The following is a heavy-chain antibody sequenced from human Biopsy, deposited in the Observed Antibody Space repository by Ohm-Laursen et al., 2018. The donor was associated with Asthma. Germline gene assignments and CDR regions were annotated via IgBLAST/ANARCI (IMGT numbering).Heavy chain of an antibody. CDR3: ARVQDYYDSRGYYRSFDY. D-gene: IGHD3-22*01. J-gene: IGHJ4*02. CDR1: GASITSGGYY. CDR2: IYYSGST. V-gene: IGHV4-31*03. Sequence: TLSLTCSVSGASITSGGYYWTWIRQHPGKGLEWIGFIYYSGSTYYNPSLKSRVSISIDTSKNQFSLKLSSVTAADTAVYYCARVQDYYDSRGYYRSFDYWGQGTLVTVSS.